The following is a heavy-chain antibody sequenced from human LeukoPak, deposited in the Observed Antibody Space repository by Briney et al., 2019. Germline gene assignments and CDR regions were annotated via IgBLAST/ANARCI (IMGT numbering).Heavy chain of an antibody. CDR2: IYTSGST. CDR1: GGSISSGSYY. Sequence: SETLSLTCTVSGGSISSGSYYWSWIRQPAGKGLEWIGRIYTSGSTNYNPSLKSRVTISVDTSKKQFSLKLSSVTAADTAVYYCARTTEGGYTYGYFYYYYMDVWGKGTTVTISS. J-gene: IGHJ6*03. V-gene: IGHV4-61*02. CDR3: ARTTEGGYTYGYFYYYYMDV. D-gene: IGHD5-18*01.